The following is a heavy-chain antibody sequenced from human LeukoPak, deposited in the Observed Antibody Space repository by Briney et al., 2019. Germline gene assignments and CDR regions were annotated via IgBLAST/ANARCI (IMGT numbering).Heavy chain of an antibody. J-gene: IGHJ6*02. CDR1: GYTFTGYY. CDR2: INPNSGGT. V-gene: IGHV1-2*02. Sequence: GASVKVSCKASGYTFTGYYMHWVRQAPGQGLEWMGWINPNSGGTNYAQKFQGRVTMTRDTSINTAYMEVSSLRSEDTAVYYCARGHAYYDILTGYSIYGMDAWGQGTTVTVSS. D-gene: IGHD3-9*01. CDR3: ARGHAYYDILTGYSIYGMDA.